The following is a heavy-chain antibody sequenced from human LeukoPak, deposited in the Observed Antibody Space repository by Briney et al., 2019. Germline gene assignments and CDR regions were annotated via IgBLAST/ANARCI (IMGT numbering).Heavy chain of an antibody. CDR1: GGSISSYY. CDR3: AGAPPYYDFWSGYSPSYYYYYMDV. V-gene: IGHV4-59*01. D-gene: IGHD3-3*01. J-gene: IGHJ6*03. CDR2: IYYSGST. Sequence: SETLSLTCTVSGGSISSYYWSWIRQPPGKGLEWIGYIYYSGSTNYNPSLKSRVTISVDTSKNQFSLKLSSVTAADTAVYYCAGAPPYYDFWSGYSPSYYYYYMDVWGKGTTVTVSS.